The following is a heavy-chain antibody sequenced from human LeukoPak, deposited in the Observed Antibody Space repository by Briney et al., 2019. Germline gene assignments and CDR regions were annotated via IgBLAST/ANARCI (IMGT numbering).Heavy chain of an antibody. CDR2: ISSSSSYI. Sequence: PGGSLRPSCEASGFTFSNFGMHWVRQAPGKGLEWVSSISSSSSYIYYADSVKGRFTISRDNAKNSLYLQMNSLRAEDTAVYYCARDPSSSSGPPAYWGQGTLVTVSS. CDR1: GFTFSNFG. D-gene: IGHD6-19*01. CDR3: ARDPSSSSGPPAY. J-gene: IGHJ4*02. V-gene: IGHV3-21*01.